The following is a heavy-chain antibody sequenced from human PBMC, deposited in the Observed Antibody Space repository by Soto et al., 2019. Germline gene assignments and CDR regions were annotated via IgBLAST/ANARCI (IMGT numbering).Heavy chain of an antibody. D-gene: IGHD5-12*01. Sequence: QVQLVESGGGVVQPGRSLRLSCAASGFTFSSYAMHWVRQAPGKGLEWVAVISYDGSNKYYADSVKGRFTISRDNSKNTLYLQMNSLRAEDTPVYYCAREVPVEMAPDYWGQGTLVTVSS. CDR1: GFTFSSYA. J-gene: IGHJ4*02. CDR2: ISYDGSNK. CDR3: AREVPVEMAPDY. V-gene: IGHV3-30-3*01.